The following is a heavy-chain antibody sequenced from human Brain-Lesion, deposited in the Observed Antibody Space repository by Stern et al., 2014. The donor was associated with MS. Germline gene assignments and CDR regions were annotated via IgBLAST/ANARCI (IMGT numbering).Heavy chain of an antibody. D-gene: IGHD6-13*01. J-gene: IGHJ4*02. Sequence: VQLVQSGAEVKKPGESLKISCKGSGYSFTSYWIGWVRQMPGKGLEWMGIISPGDSDTRYSPSFPGQVTISADKYIHTAYLQGGGLKASDPPMYYFATPAAGGGIDFWGQGTLVTVSS. CDR3: ATPAAGGGIDF. V-gene: IGHV5-51*01. CDR2: ISPGDSDT. CDR1: GYSFTSYW.